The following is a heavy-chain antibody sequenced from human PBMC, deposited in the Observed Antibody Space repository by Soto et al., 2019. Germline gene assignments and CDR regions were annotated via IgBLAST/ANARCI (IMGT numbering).Heavy chain of an antibody. CDR1: GFRFTRYA. CDR3: VKDVTASPFSSGWGPLDS. V-gene: IGHV3-64D*08. D-gene: IGHD6-19*01. Sequence: GESLKISCSASGFRFTRYAMHWVRQTPGMELEYVSSINNDGSSTYYVDSAKGRFTISRDNSKYTVYLQMSSLRPEDTGLYYCVKDVTASPFSSGWGPLDSWGQGTQVTVSS. CDR2: INNDGSST. J-gene: IGHJ4*02.